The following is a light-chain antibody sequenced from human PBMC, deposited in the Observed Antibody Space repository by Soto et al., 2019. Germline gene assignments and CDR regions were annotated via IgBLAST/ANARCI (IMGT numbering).Light chain of an antibody. CDR1: QDISNY. CDR3: QKYDNLPIT. CDR2: DES. J-gene: IGKJ5*01. Sequence: DLQMTQSPSSLSASLGDSVTITCQASQDISNYLNWYQQKTGKAPKLLIYDESNLETGVPSRFSGSGSGTDFTFTISRLQPEDIATYYCQKYDNLPITCGQGTRLEIK. V-gene: IGKV1-33*01.